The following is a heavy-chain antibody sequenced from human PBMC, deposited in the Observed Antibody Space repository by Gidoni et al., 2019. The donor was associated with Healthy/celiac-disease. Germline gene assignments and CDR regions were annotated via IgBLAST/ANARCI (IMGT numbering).Heavy chain of an antibody. Sequence: QVQLQESGPGLVKPSETLSLTCTVSGGSVSSGSYYWSWIRQPPGKGLEWIGYIYYSGSTNYNPSLKSRVTISVDTSKNQFSLKLSSVTAADTAVYYCASGAAAHSYYYMDVWGKGTTVTVSS. CDR1: GGSVSSGSYY. J-gene: IGHJ6*03. CDR3: ASGAAAHSYYYMDV. CDR2: IYYSGST. D-gene: IGHD6-13*01. V-gene: IGHV4-61*01.